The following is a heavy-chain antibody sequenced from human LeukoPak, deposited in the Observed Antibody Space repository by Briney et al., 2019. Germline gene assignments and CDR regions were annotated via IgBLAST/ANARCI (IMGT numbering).Heavy chain of an antibody. Sequence: SETLSLTCIVSGGSISGYYWSWIRQPPGKGLEWIGYIYSSGSTNYNPSLKSRVTISIDTSKSQFSLKLSSVTAADTAVYYCARGEDYYDSSGYYNWFDPWGQGTLVTVSS. CDR2: IYSSGST. CDR3: ARGEDYYDSSGYYNWFDP. J-gene: IGHJ5*02. V-gene: IGHV4-59*01. CDR1: GGSISGYY. D-gene: IGHD3-22*01.